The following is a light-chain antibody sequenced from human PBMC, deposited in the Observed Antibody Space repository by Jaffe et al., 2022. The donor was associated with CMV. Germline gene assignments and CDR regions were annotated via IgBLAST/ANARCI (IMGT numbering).Light chain of an antibody. Sequence: ETVMTQSPATLSVSPGERATLSCRASQSVSSNLAWYQHKPGQAPRLLIYGASTRAIGIPARFSGSGSGTEFTLTISSLQSEDFAVYYCQQYNNWPLFTFGPGTKVDIK. CDR1: QSVSSN. J-gene: IGKJ3*01. CDR2: GAS. CDR3: QQYNNWPLFT. V-gene: IGKV3-15*01.